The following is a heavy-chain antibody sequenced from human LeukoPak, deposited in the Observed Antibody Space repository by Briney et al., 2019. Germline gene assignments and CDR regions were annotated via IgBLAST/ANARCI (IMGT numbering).Heavy chain of an antibody. J-gene: IGHJ4*02. CDR3: ARSGYSSSWYYFDY. CDR2: ISSSSSYI. Sequence: GGSLRLSCAASGFTFSGYWMNWVRQAPGKGLEWVSSISSSSSYIYYADSVKGRFTISRDNAKNSLYLQMNSLRAEDTAVYYCARSGYSSSWYYFDYWGQGTLVTVSS. V-gene: IGHV3-21*01. CDR1: GFTFSGYW. D-gene: IGHD6-13*01.